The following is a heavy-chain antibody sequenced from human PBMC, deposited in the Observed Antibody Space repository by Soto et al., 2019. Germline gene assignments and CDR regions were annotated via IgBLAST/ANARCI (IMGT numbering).Heavy chain of an antibody. CDR3: ARSRGLRYYYYYMDV. J-gene: IGHJ6*03. CDR2: IYYSGST. Sequence: PSETLSLTSTVSGGSISSGGYYWSWIRQHPGKGLEWIGYIYYSGSTYYNPSLKSRVTISVDTSKNQFSLKLSSVTAADTAVYYCARSRGLRYYYYYMDVWGKGTTVTVSS. V-gene: IGHV4-31*03. CDR1: GGSISSGGYY. D-gene: IGHD4-17*01.